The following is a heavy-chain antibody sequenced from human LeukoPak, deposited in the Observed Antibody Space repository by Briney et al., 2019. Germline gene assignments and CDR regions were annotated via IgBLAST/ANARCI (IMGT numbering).Heavy chain of an antibody. CDR3: ASPPLNMVRGVRYFDY. CDR2: ISSSSSTI. Sequence: PGGSLRLSCAASGFTFSSYSMNWVRQAPGKGLEWVSYISSSSSTIYYADSVKGRFTISRDNAKNSLYLQMNSLRAEDTAVYYCASPPLNMVRGVRYFDYWGQGTLVTVSS. D-gene: IGHD3-10*01. J-gene: IGHJ4*02. V-gene: IGHV3-48*04. CDR1: GFTFSSYS.